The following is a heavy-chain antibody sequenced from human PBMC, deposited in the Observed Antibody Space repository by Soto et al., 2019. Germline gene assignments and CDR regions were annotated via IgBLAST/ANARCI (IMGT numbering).Heavy chain of an antibody. CDR2: INPNSGGT. CDR1: GYTFTGYY. CDR3: ARDGYDILTGYYRDGKLGKRPMDYYYYMDV. V-gene: IGHV1-2*04. J-gene: IGHJ6*03. Sequence: ASVKVSCNASGYTFTGYYMHWVRQAPGQGLEWMGWINPNSGGTNYAQKFQGWVTMTRDTSISTAYMELSRLRSDDTAVYYCARDGYDILTGYYRDGKLGKRPMDYYYYMDVWGKGTTVTVSS. D-gene: IGHD3-9*01.